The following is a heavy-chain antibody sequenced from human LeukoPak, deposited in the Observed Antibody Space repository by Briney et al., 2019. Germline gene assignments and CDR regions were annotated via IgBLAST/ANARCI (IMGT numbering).Heavy chain of an antibody. Sequence: SETLSLTCAVYGGSFSAYYWSWIRQPPGKGLEWIGEINHRGSTNYNPSLKSRVTISVDTSKNQFSLKLSSVTAADTAVYYCAGRLRGFYFDHWGQGTLVTVSS. V-gene: IGHV4-34*01. J-gene: IGHJ4*02. D-gene: IGHD3-16*01. CDR1: GGSFSAYY. CDR2: INHRGST. CDR3: AGRLRGFYFDH.